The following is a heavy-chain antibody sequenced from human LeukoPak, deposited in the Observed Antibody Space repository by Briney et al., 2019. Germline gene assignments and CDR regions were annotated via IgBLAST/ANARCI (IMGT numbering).Heavy chain of an antibody. CDR2: ISWNSGSI. CDR1: GFTFDDYA. Sequence: QPGGSLRLSCAASGFTFDDYAMHWVRQAPGKGLEWVSGISWNSGSIGYADSVKGRFTISRDNAKNSLYLQMNSLRAEDTALYYCAEDRAYSSSHFDYWGQGTLVTVSS. J-gene: IGHJ4*02. CDR3: AEDRAYSSSHFDY. D-gene: IGHD6-13*01. V-gene: IGHV3-9*01.